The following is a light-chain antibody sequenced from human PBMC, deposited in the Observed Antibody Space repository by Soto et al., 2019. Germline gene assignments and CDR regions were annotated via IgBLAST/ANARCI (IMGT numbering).Light chain of an antibody. V-gene: IGKV3-15*01. CDR2: GAS. CDR3: QQYNNWPPLT. Sequence: EIEMTQSLATLSVSPGERATISCRSSQSVSSNLAWYQQEPGQAPRLLIYGASTRATGIPARFSGSGSGTEFTLTISSLQSEDFAVYYCQQYNNWPPLTFGGGTKVDI. J-gene: IGKJ4*01. CDR1: QSVSSN.